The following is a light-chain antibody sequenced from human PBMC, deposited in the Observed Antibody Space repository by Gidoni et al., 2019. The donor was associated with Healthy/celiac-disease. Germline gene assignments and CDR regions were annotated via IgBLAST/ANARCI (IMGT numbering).Light chain of an antibody. CDR1: QSVSSY. J-gene: IGKJ1*01. V-gene: IGKV3-11*01. CDR2: DAS. Sequence: EIVLTQSPATLSLSPGERATLSCRAIQSVSSYLAGYQQKPGQAPRLLIYDASNRATGIPARFSGSGSGTDFTLTISSLEPEDFAVYYCQQSSNWWTFGQGTKVEIK. CDR3: QQSSNWWT.